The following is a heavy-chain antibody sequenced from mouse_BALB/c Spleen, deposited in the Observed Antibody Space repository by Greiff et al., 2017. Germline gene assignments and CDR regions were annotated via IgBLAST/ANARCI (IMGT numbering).Heavy chain of an antibody. Sequence: VQLQQSGPELVKPGASVKISCKASGYAFSSSWMNWVKQRPGQGLEWIGRIYPGDGDTNYNGKFKGKATLTADKSSSTAYMQLSSLTSVDSAVYFCARDYGYGLDYWGQGTTLTVSS. CDR2: IYPGDGDT. CDR3: ARDYGYGLDY. D-gene: IGHD2-2*01. CDR1: GYAFSSSW. J-gene: IGHJ2*01. V-gene: IGHV1-82*01.